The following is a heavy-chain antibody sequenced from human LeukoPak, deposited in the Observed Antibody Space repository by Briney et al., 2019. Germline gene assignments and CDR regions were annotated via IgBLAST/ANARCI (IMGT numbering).Heavy chain of an antibody. V-gene: IGHV3-23*01. Sequence: GGSLRLSCAASGLTFSSYAMSWVRQAPGKGLEWVSAISGSGGSTYYADSVKGRFTISRDNSKNTLYLQMNSLRAEDTAVYYCAKDQLSTAMITFGGVIVIPFDYWGQGTLVTVSS. J-gene: IGHJ4*02. CDR3: AKDQLSTAMITFGGVIVIPFDY. CDR2: ISGSGGST. D-gene: IGHD3-16*02. CDR1: GLTFSSYA.